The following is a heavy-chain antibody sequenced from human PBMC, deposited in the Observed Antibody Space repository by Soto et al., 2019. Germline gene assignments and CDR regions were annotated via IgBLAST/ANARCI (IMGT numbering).Heavy chain of an antibody. CDR2: ISGSGGSP. CDR3: AKQRTELVPGSYFDY. J-gene: IGHJ4*02. D-gene: IGHD6-6*01. CDR1: GFTFSSYA. Sequence: EVQLLESGGGLVQPGGSLRLSCAASGFTFSSYAMSWVRQAPGKGLEWVSAISGSGGSPYYADSVKGRFTIARDNSKNTLYLQMNSLRAEDTAVYYCAKQRTELVPGSYFDYWGQGTLVTVSS. V-gene: IGHV3-23*01.